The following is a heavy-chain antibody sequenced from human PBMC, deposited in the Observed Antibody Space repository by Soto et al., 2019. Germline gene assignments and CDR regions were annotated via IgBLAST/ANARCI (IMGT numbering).Heavy chain of an antibody. CDR1: GFTFRSFT. D-gene: IGHD6-13*01. V-gene: IGHV3-21*01. CDR3: TRDASRDSSARGWFDP. J-gene: IGHJ5*02. CDR2: ISSNSAYI. Sequence: PGGSLRLSCAASGFTFRSFTMNWVRQAPGEGLEWASTISSNSAYIYYTDALRGRFTISRDNAKNSLHLQMNSLRAGDTAVYYCTRDASRDSSARGWFDPWGPGTLVTVSS.